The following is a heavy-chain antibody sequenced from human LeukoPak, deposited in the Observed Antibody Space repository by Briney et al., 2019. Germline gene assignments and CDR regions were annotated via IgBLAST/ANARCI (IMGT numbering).Heavy chain of an antibody. V-gene: IGHV3-30*02. D-gene: IGHD2-21*02. CDR3: AKDFEVVVTATLSPFDY. CDR1: GFTFSSYG. J-gene: IGHJ4*02. CDR2: IRYDGSNK. Sequence: PGGSLRLSCAASGFTFSSYGMHWVRQAPGKGLEWVAFIRYDGSNKYYADSVKGRLTISRDNSKNTLYLQMNSLRAEDTAVYYCAKDFEVVVTATLSPFDYWGQGTLVTVSS.